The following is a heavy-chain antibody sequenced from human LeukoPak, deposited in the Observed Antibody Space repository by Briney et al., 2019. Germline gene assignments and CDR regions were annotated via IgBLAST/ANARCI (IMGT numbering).Heavy chain of an antibody. J-gene: IGHJ4*02. V-gene: IGHV3-21*01. Sequence: GGSLRLSCAASGFTFSSYSMNWVRQAPGKGLEWVSSISSSSSYIYYADSVKGRFTISRDNAKNSLYLQMNSLRAEDTAVYYCARGRDYDFWSGYYLGGGEVDYWGQGTLVTVSP. CDR1: GFTFSSYS. D-gene: IGHD3-3*01. CDR3: ARGRDYDFWSGYYLGGGEVDY. CDR2: ISSSSSYI.